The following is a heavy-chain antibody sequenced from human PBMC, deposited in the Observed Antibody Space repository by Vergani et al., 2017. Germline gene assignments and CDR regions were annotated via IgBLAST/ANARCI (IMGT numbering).Heavy chain of an antibody. J-gene: IGHJ4*02. Sequence: EVQLVESGGGLIQPGGSLRLSCAASGFTVSSNYMSWVRQAPGKGLEWVSVIYSGGSTYYADSVKGRFTISRDNAKNSLYLQMNSLRAEDTAVYYCARALTIAIWGGGYYFDYWGQGTLVTVSS. CDR2: IYSGGST. CDR3: ARALTIAIWGGGYYFDY. D-gene: IGHD3-16*01. V-gene: IGHV3-53*01. CDR1: GFTVSSNY.